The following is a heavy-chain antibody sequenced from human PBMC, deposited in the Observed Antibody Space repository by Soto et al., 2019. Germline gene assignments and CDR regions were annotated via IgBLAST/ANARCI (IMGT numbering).Heavy chain of an antibody. CDR1: RGTFSSYT. Sequence: QVQLVQPGAEVKKPGSSVKVSCKASRGTFSSYTMTWVRQAPGQGLDWMGRIIPVLGLPNYAQKFQGRVTITADKSSSAAYMDLSRPRSEDTAVYDWAIDRCSSISCARGYWSFELGGSGTGVSVPS. J-gene: IGHJ2*01. D-gene: IGHD2-2*01. V-gene: IGHV1-69*08. CDR3: AIDRCSSISCARGYWSFEL. CDR2: IIPVLGLP.